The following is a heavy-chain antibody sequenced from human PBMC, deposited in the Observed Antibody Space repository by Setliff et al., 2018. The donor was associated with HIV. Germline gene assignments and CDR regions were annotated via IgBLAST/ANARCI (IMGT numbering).Heavy chain of an antibody. CDR1: GFKFDDYG. J-gene: IGHJ4*02. D-gene: IGHD6-13*01. CDR3: ARVFSSSWYGIDY. V-gene: IGHV3-20*04. Sequence: SGGSLRLSCAASGFKFDDYGMNWVRQAPGKGLEWVSGINGNGGSTGYADSVKGRFTISRDNAKNSLYLEMNTLRAEDTALYYCARVFSSSWYGIDYWGQGTLVTVSS. CDR2: INGNGGST.